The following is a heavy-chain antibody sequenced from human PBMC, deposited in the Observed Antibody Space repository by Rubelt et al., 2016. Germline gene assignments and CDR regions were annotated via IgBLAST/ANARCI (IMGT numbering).Heavy chain of an antibody. CDR2: IFSSGST. CDR3: ARRRTVPQNWFDP. V-gene: IGHV4-39*01. D-gene: IGHD4-17*01. Sequence: QQQLQESGPGLVKPSETLSLTCIVSGGSISGSSYYWGWIRQPPGKGLEWIASIFSSGSTSYSPSLKSRFTISVDTAKNQFSLKLKSATAADTAVYYCARRRTVPQNWFDPWGQGTLVTVSS. J-gene: IGHJ5*02. CDR1: GGSISGSSYY.